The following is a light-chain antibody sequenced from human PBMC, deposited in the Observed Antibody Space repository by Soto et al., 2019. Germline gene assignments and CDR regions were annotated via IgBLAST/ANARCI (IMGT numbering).Light chain of an antibody. CDR3: QQRYKCPNT. J-gene: IGKJ2*01. Sequence: EIVLTQSPTTLSLSPGQRASLSCRASQNVEDYLFWYQQKPGQAPRLLMYYASKRATGVPARFSGSGSGTDFTLIISSLEPDDFGVYYCQQRYKCPNTFCQGTRLEIE. V-gene: IGKV3-11*01. CDR1: QNVEDY. CDR2: YAS.